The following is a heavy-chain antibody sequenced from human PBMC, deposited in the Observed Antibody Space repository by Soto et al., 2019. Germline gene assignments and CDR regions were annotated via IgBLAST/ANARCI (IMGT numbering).Heavy chain of an antibody. V-gene: IGHV4-31*03. Sequence: SETLSLTCTVSGGSISSGGYYWSWIRQHPGKGLEWIGYIYYSGSTYYNPSLKSRVTISVDTSKNQFSLKLSSVTAADTAVYYCARGTYYYDSSGYPQPYYFDYWGQGTLVTVSS. CDR1: GGSISSGGYY. D-gene: IGHD3-22*01. CDR2: IYYSGST. CDR3: ARGTYYYDSSGYPQPYYFDY. J-gene: IGHJ4*02.